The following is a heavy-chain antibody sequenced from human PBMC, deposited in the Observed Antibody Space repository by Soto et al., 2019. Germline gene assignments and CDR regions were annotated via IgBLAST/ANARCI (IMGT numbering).Heavy chain of an antibody. V-gene: IGHV3-11*01. CDR2: ISTSGNTI. CDR1: GFSFNDYY. D-gene: IGHD6-13*01. J-gene: IGHJ5*02. CDR3: AREGAYSSSWNWFDP. Sequence: GGSLRLSCAASGFSFNDYYMSWIRQAPGKGLEWLSCISTSGNTIYYADSVRGRFTISKDNAKNSLYLQMNGLRAEDTAVYYCAREGAYSSSWNWFDPWGQGTLVTVSS.